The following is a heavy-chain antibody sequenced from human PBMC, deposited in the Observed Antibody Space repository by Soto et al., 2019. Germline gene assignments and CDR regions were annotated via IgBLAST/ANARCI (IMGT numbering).Heavy chain of an antibody. CDR1: GFTFSSYS. CDR2: ISSSSSYI. D-gene: IGHD2-2*01. Sequence: WGSLRLSCASSGFTFSSYSMNWVRQAPGKGLEWVSSISSSSSYIYYADSVKGRFTISRDNAKNSLYLQMNSLRSEDTAVYYCARHSSSTSCHVYWGQGTLVTVSS. J-gene: IGHJ4*02. CDR3: ARHSSSTSCHVY. V-gene: IGHV3-21*04.